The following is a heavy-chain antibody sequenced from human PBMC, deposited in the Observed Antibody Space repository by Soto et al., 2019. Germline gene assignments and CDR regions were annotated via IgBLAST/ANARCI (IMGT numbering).Heavy chain of an antibody. CDR1: GGSFSGYY. D-gene: IGHD2-15*01. J-gene: IGHJ6*02. CDR2: INHSGST. V-gene: IGHV4-34*01. Sequence: SETLSLTCAVYGGSFSGYYWSWIRQPPGKGLEWIGEINHSGSTNYNPSLKSRVTISVDTSKNQFSLKLSSVTAADTAVYYCARVRILYYYYYGMDVWGQGTTVTVSS. CDR3: ARVRILYYYYYGMDV.